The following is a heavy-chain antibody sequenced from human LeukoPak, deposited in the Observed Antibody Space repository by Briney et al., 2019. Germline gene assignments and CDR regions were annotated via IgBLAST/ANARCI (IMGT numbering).Heavy chain of an antibody. CDR2: IDTNTGNP. CDR1: GYIFTSYA. Sequence: ASVKVSCKASGYIFTSYAMNWVRQAPGQGLEWMGWIDTNTGNPTYAQGFTGRFVFSLDTSVSTAYLQIDSLKAEDSAVYYCATDYNTNFGFWGQGTLVTVSS. J-gene: IGHJ4*02. V-gene: IGHV7-4-1*01. D-gene: IGHD4-11*01. CDR3: ATDYNTNFGF.